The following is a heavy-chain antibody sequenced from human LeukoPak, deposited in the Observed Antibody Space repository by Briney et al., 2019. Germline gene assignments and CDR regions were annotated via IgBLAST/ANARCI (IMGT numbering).Heavy chain of an antibody. CDR1: GGSISYYY. V-gene: IGHV4-4*09. D-gene: IGHD3-3*01. Sequence: SETLSLTCSVSGGSISYYYWTWIRQPPGKGLEWIGYIYTSGNTDYNPSLKSRVSMSLDTSKSQLSLNLSSVTAADTAVYFCARRGTTFGPESLWGRGTLVTVSS. CDR2: IYTSGNT. CDR3: ARRGTTFGPESL. J-gene: IGHJ2*01.